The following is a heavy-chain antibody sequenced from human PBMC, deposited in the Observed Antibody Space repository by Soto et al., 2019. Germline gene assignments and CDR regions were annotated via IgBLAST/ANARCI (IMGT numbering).Heavy chain of an antibody. V-gene: IGHV4-4*02. CDR1: GGSISSSNW. J-gene: IGHJ6*02. CDR3: ARDRMRGGGMDV. Sequence: PWETLSLTCAVSGGSISSSNWWSWVRQPPGKGLEWIGEIYHSGSTNYNPSLKSRVTISVDKSENQFSLKLSSVTAADTAVYYCARDRMRGGGMDVWGQGTTVTVSS. D-gene: IGHD3-10*01. CDR2: IYHSGST.